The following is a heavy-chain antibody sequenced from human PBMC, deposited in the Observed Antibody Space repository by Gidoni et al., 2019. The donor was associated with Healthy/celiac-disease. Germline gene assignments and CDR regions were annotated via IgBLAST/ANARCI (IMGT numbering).Heavy chain of an antibody. J-gene: IGHJ4*02. CDR2: ISSSSSYI. CDR3: ARVDWERISRTVTLDY. CDR1: GFTFSSYS. V-gene: IGHV3-21*01. Sequence: EVQLVESGGGLVKPGGSLRLSCADSGFTFSSYSLNWVRQATGKGLEWVSSISSSSSYIYYADSVKGRFTISRDNAKNSLYLQMNSLRAEDTAVYYCARVDWERISRTVTLDYWGQGTLVTVSS. D-gene: IGHD4-17*01.